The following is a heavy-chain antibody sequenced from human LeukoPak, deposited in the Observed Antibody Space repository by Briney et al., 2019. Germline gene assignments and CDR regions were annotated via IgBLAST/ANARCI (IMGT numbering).Heavy chain of an antibody. D-gene: IGHD5-18*01. Sequence: GGSLRLSSAASGFTFSSYGMHWVRQAPGKGLEWVAVIWYDGSNKYYADSVKGRFTISRDNSKNTLYLQMNSLRAEDTAVYYCARDKWEQLWFYGMDVWGQGTTVTVSS. J-gene: IGHJ6*02. CDR3: ARDKWEQLWFYGMDV. V-gene: IGHV3-33*01. CDR1: GFTFSSYG. CDR2: IWYDGSNK.